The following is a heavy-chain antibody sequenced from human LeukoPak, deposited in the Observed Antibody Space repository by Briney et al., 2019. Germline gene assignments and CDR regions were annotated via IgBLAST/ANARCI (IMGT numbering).Heavy chain of an antibody. V-gene: IGHV3-74*01. Sequence: ESGGSLRLSCAASGLTFSNHWMHWVRQAPGRGLVWVSRIYNDGSSTTYADSVNGRFTISRDNTRNTLYLQMNGLRADDTAVYYCVRESSCLRFFDFWGQGSLVTVSS. CDR2: IYNDGSST. J-gene: IGHJ4*02. D-gene: IGHD5/OR15-5a*01. CDR3: VRESSCLRFFDF. CDR1: GLTFSNHW.